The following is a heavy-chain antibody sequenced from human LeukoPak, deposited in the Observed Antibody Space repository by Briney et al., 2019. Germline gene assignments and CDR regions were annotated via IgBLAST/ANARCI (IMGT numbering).Heavy chain of an antibody. CDR2: ISSNGGST. D-gene: IGHD6-13*01. J-gene: IGHJ6*02. V-gene: IGHV3-64*01. CDR1: GFTFSSYA. CDR3: ARGRSWTYYYYGMDV. Sequence: GGSLRLSCAAPGFTFSSYAMSWVRQAPGKGLEWVSAISSNGGSTYYANSVKGRFTISRDNSKNTLYLQMGSLRAEDMAVYYCARGRSWTYYYYGMDVWGQGTTVTVSS.